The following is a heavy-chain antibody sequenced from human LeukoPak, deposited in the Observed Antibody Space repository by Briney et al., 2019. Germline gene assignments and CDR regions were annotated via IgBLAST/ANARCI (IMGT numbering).Heavy chain of an antibody. J-gene: IGHJ1*01. CDR3: IVGATWYFQH. Sequence: GASVKVSCKASGYTFTSYYMHWVRQAPGQGLEWMRIINPSGGSTSYAQKFQGRVTMTRDTSTSTVYMELSSLRSEDTAVYYCIVGATWYFQHWGQGTLVTVSS. D-gene: IGHD1-26*01. CDR2: INPSGGST. V-gene: IGHV1-46*01. CDR1: GYTFTSYY.